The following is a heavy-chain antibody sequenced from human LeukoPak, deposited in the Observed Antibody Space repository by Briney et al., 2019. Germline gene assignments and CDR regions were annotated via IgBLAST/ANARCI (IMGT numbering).Heavy chain of an antibody. D-gene: IGHD1-7*01. CDR3: ARYRELYYPNWFDP. Sequence: SVTVSCKASGGTFSIYTISWVRQAPGQGLEWMGGIIPIFGTANYAQKFQGRVTITADESTSTAYMELSSLRSEDTAVYYCARYRELYYPNWFDPWGQGTLVTVSS. J-gene: IGHJ5*02. CDR1: GGTFSIYT. V-gene: IGHV1-69*13. CDR2: IIPIFGTA.